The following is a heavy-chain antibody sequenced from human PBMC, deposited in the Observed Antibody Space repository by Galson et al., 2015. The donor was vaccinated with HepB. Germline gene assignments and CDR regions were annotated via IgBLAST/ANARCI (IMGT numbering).Heavy chain of an antibody. CDR3: TRVFGQKCGGTTCFLGAFDI. CDR2: VHHSGAA. Sequence: ETLSLTCSVSGASMDTDYWTWIRQSPGQRLEWVGYVHHSGAANYNPSLKSRVTMSIDTSKNHFSLNLRSVTAADTAMYFCTRVFGQKCGGTTCFLGAFDIRGPGTRVIVSS. J-gene: IGHJ3*02. CDR1: GASMDTDY. V-gene: IGHV4-59*12. D-gene: IGHD3/OR15-3a*01.